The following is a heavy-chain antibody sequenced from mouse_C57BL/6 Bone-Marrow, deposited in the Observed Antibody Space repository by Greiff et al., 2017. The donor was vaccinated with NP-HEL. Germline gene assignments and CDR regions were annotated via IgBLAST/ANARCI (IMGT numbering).Heavy chain of an antibody. CDR2: IDPETGGT. D-gene: IGHD1-1*01. J-gene: IGHJ2*01. Sequence: QAQLQQSGAELVRPGASVTLSCKASGYTFTDYEMHWVKQTPVHGLEWIGAIDPETGGTAYNQKFKGKAILTADKSSSTAYMELRSLTSEDSAVYYCTDSRSYFDYWGQGTTLTVSS. CDR1: GYTFTDYE. CDR3: TDSRSYFDY. V-gene: IGHV1-15*01.